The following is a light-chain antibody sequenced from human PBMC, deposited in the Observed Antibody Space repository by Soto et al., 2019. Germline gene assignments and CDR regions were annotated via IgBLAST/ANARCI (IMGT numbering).Light chain of an antibody. CDR1: SGPVFTSSY. J-gene: IGLJ3*02. Sequence: QAVVTQEPSFSVSPGGTVTLTCGLSSGPVFTSSYHNWYQQTPGQAPRTLIFNTNTRSSGVPDRFSGSILGDKAALTITGAQADDDSYYYCLLYLGGGIWVFGGGTKLTVL. V-gene: IGLV8-61*01. CDR3: LLYLGGGIWV. CDR2: NTN.